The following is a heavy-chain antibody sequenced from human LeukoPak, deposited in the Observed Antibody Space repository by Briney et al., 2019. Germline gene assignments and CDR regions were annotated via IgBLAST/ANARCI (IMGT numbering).Heavy chain of an antibody. J-gene: IGHJ5*02. D-gene: IGHD6-6*01. CDR1: GGTFSSYA. CDR2: IIPILGIA. V-gene: IGHV1-69*04. CDR3: ASRRTRLVSQNWFDP. Sequence: ASVKVPCKASGGTFSSYAISWVRQAPGQGLEWMGRIIPILGIANYAQKFQGRVTITTDESTSTAYMELSSLRSEDTAVYYCASRRTRLVSQNWFDPWGQGTLVTVSS.